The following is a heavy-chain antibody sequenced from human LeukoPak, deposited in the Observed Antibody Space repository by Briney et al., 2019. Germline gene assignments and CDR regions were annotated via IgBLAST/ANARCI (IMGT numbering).Heavy chain of an antibody. Sequence: ASVKVSCKASGYTFTNYYLHWVRQAPGQGLERMGITNPSGSSTSYAQKFQGRVTMTRDTSTSTVYMERSSLRSEDTAVYYCAGGTTNTKGAFDMWGQGTMVTVSS. V-gene: IGHV1-46*01. D-gene: IGHD2-8*01. CDR2: TNPSGSST. J-gene: IGHJ3*02. CDR1: GYTFTNYY. CDR3: AGGTTNTKGAFDM.